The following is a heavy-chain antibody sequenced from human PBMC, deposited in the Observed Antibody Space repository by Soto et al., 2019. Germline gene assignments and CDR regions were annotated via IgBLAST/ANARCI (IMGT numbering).Heavy chain of an antibody. CDR1: GFTFSSYG. J-gene: IGHJ5*02. CDR3: ARDSMVRGTLDWFDP. Sequence: PGGSLRLSCAASGFTFSSYGMHWVRQAPGKGLEWVAVIWYDGSNKYYADSVKGRFTISRDNSKNTLYLQMNSLRAEDTAVYYCARDSMVRGTLDWFDPWGQGTLVTVSS. D-gene: IGHD3-10*01. V-gene: IGHV3-33*01. CDR2: IWYDGSNK.